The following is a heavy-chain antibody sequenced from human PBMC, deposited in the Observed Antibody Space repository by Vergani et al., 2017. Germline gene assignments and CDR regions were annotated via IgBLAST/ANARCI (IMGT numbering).Heavy chain of an antibody. CDR3: ATASWAQLWVLKH. CDR2: INTKTGNP. CDR1: GHTFINYY. Sequence: HLVQSFSYFNNPFSSFKVSCKTSGHTFINYYMNWVRQAPVQLLYWLGWINTKTGNPTYAQDFTVLFVFSLYTSVSTAYLEINNLQPEDSAVYFCATASWAQLWVLKHWGQGTRVTVSS. D-gene: IGHD5-24*01. V-gene: IGHV7-4-1*02. J-gene: IGHJ4*02.